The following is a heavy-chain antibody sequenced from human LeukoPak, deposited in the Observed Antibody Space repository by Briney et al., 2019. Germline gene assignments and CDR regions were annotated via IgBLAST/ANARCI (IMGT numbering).Heavy chain of an antibody. J-gene: IGHJ5*02. V-gene: IGHV4-59*01. Sequence: SETLSLTCTVSGGSISSYYWSWIRQPPGKGLEWIGYIYYSGSTNYNPSLKSRVTISVDTSKNQFSLKLSSVTAADTAVYYCARDSGSYYGGGWFDPWGQGTLVTVSS. D-gene: IGHD1-26*01. CDR3: ARDSGSYYGGGWFDP. CDR1: GGSISSYY. CDR2: IYYSGST.